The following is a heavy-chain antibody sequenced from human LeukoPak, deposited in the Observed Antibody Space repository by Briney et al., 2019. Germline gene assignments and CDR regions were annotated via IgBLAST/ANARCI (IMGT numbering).Heavy chain of an antibody. CDR1: GYSISSGY. Sequence: SETLSLTCTVSGYSISSGYWGWVRQPPGKGLEWIGSIHHPGSTYYNPSLKSRVTISIDTSKDQFSLKLSSVTAADTAVYYCARDSRYCSGASCYSWGQGTLVTVSS. D-gene: IGHD2-2*01. CDR2: IHHPGST. CDR3: ARDSRYCSGASCYS. V-gene: IGHV4-38-2*02. J-gene: IGHJ4*02.